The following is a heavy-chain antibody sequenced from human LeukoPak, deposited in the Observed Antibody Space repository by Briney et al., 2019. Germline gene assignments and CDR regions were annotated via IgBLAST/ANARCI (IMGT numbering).Heavy chain of an antibody. CDR1: GGSISGYY. J-gene: IGHJ4*02. CDR2: IYYSGST. V-gene: IGHV4-39*07. CDR3: ARSGSMVRGVSPNFDY. D-gene: IGHD3-10*01. Sequence: SSETLSLTCRVSGGSISGYYWGWIRQPPGKGLEWIGSIYYSGSTYYNPSLKSRVTISVDTSKNQFSLKLSSVTAADTAVYYCARSGSMVRGVSPNFDYWGQGTLVTVSS.